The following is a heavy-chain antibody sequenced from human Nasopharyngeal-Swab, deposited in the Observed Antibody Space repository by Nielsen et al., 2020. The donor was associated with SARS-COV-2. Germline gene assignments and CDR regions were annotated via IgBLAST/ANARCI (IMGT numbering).Heavy chain of an antibody. J-gene: IGHJ6*02. V-gene: IGHV3-21*01. D-gene: IGHD3-3*01. CDR2: ISELGSGI. CDR3: ARDGLDYDFWSAYFMDV. CDR1: GFSITTYG. Sequence: GGSLRLSCAASGFSITTYGMTWVRQAPGKGLEWVSSISELGSGIYYADSVRGRFSISRDNAKNSLYLQMNSLRAEDTAVYYCARDGLDYDFWSAYFMDVWGQGTTVTVSS.